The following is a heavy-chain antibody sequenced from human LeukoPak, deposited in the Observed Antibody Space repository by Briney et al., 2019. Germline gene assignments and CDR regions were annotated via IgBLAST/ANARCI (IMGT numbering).Heavy chain of an antibody. Sequence: SVKVSCKASGGTFSSYAISWVRQAPGQGLEWMGGIIPIFGTANYAQKFQGRATITADESTSTAYMELSSLRSEDTAVYYCAILWGGIHYYDSSGYYYPDYWGQGTLVTVSS. V-gene: IGHV1-69*13. D-gene: IGHD3-22*01. CDR2: IIPIFGTA. J-gene: IGHJ4*02. CDR3: AILWGGIHYYDSSGYYYPDY. CDR1: GGTFSSYA.